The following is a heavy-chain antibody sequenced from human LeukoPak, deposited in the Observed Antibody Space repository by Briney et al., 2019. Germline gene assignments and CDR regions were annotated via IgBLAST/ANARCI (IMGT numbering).Heavy chain of an antibody. J-gene: IGHJ4*02. CDR1: GYSLTNNW. D-gene: IGHD6-13*01. Sequence: GEPLKISCQVSGYSLTNNWIGWVRQVPGKGLEWMGLIYPGDSDTRYSPSFQGQVTFSVDKSISTAYLQWSSLKASDTAMYYCARFGLTSSLDYWGQGTLVTVSS. CDR2: IYPGDSDT. V-gene: IGHV5-51*01. CDR3: ARFGLTSSLDY.